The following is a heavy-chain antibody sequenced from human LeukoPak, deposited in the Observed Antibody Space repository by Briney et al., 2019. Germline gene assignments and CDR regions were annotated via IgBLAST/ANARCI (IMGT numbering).Heavy chain of an antibody. D-gene: IGHD3-10*01. J-gene: IGHJ4*02. Sequence: GGSLRLSCAASGFTFSSYWMSWVRQAPGKGLEWVANIKQDGSEKYYVDSVKGRFTISRDNAKNSLYLQMNSLRAEDTAVYYCARDRYGSGSHNFDYWGQGTLVTVSS. CDR2: IKQDGSEK. CDR1: GFTFSSYW. V-gene: IGHV3-7*01. CDR3: ARDRYGSGSHNFDY.